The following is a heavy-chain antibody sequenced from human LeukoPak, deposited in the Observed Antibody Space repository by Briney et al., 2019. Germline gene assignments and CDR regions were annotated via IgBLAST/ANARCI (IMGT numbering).Heavy chain of an antibody. D-gene: IGHD3-22*01. CDR3: ARGEYYYGSSGSSPLFDY. CDR2: ISSSNSYI. CDR1: GFTFSSYS. V-gene: IGHV3-21*01. J-gene: IGHJ4*02. Sequence: GGSLRLSCAASGFTFSSYSMKWVRQAPGRGLEWVSYISSSNSYIYYADSVKGRFTISRDNAKNSLYLQMNSLRAEDTAVYYCARGEYYYGSSGSSPLFDYWGQGTLVTVSS.